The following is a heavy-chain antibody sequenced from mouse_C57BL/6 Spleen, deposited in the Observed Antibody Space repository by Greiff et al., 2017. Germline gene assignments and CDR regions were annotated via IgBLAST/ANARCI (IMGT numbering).Heavy chain of an antibody. V-gene: IGHV5-17*01. CDR3: ARKATDAMDY. J-gene: IGHJ4*01. D-gene: IGHD3-2*02. Sequence: EVMLVESGGGLVKPGGSLKLSCAASGFTFSDYGMHWVRQAPEKGLEWVAYISSGSSTIYYADTVKGRFTISRDNAKNTLFLQMTSLRSEDTAMYYCARKATDAMDYWGQGTSVTVSS. CDR1: GFTFSDYG. CDR2: ISSGSSTI.